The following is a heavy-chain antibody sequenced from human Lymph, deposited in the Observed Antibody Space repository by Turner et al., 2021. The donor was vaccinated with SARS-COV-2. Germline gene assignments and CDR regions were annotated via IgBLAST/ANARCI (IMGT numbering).Heavy chain of an antibody. D-gene: IGHD4-17*01. Sequence: VQLVESGGGLVKPGGSLRLSCAASGFTFSTYSMNWVRQAPGKGLEWISAIISSSSYIYYADSVKGRFTISRDDAKNSLYLQMNSLRAEDTAVYYCARDIPTTADYFDYWGQGTLVTVSS. CDR1: GFTFSTYS. J-gene: IGHJ4*02. CDR2: IISSSSYI. CDR3: ARDIPTTADYFDY. V-gene: IGHV3-21*01.